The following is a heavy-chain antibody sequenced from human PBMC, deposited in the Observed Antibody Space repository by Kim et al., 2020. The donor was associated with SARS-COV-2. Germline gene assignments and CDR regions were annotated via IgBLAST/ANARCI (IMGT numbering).Heavy chain of an antibody. CDR1: TFIFTNYW. CDR2: VSRSGDER. J-gene: IGHJ3*02. CDR3: VRCNGVNTCCLPVVAFDI. Sequence: EGSLRLSCAASTFIFTNYWMNWVRQAPGKGLEWVAIVSRSGDERYYVDSVTGRFTISRDNARNSQFLQMDGLTDEDTAVYYCVRCNGVNTCCLPVVAFDIGGAGTTVIVSP. V-gene: IGHV3-7*01. D-gene: IGHD2-2*01.